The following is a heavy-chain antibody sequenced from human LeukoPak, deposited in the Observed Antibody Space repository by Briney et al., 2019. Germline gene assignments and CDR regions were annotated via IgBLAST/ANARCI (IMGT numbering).Heavy chain of an antibody. Sequence: PSETLSLTCIVSGGSISSSSYYWGWIRQPPGKGLEWIGSIYYSGSTNYNPSLKSRVTISVDTSKNQFSLKLSSVTAADTAVYYCARRANWGRKIGYMDVWGKGTTVTISS. J-gene: IGHJ6*03. CDR2: IYYSGST. V-gene: IGHV4-39*07. CDR3: ARRANWGRKIGYMDV. CDR1: GGSISSSSYY. D-gene: IGHD7-27*01.